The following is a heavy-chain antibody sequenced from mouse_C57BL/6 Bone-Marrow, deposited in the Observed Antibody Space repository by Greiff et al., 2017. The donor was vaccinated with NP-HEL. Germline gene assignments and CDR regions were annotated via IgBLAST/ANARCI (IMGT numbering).Heavy chain of an antibody. D-gene: IGHD2-4*01. Sequence: EVMLVESEGGLVQPGSSMKLSCTASGFTFSDYYMAWVRQVPEKGLEWVANINYDGSITYYLDSLKSRIIFSRDNATNILYLQMSSLKSEDTATYYCSIYYDYDGDYFDYWGQGTTLTVSS. CDR2: INYDGSIT. CDR1: GFTFSDYY. J-gene: IGHJ2*01. CDR3: SIYYDYDGDYFDY. V-gene: IGHV5-16*01.